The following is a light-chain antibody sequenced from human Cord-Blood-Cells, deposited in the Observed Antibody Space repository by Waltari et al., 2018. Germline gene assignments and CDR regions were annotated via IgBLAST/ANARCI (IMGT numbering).Light chain of an antibody. CDR2: GAS. V-gene: IGKV3-20*01. CDR3: QQYGSSHT. CDR1: QSVSSSY. Sequence: EIVLTQSPGTLSLSPGERATLPCRASQSVSSSYLAWYQQKPGHAPRLLIYGASSRATCIPDRFSGSGSGTDFTLTISRLEPEDFAVYYCQQYGSSHTFGQGTKLEIK. J-gene: IGKJ2*01.